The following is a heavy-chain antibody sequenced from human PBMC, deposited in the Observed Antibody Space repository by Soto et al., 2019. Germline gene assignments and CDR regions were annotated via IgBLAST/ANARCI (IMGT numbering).Heavy chain of an antibody. J-gene: IGHJ6*02. Sequence: EVQLVESGGGLVHPGGSLKLSCAASGFPFNGSAMHWVHQASGKGLEWVGRIRSKPNNYATAYAASLKGRFTISRDDSKNTAYLQMNSLKTEDTAVYYCAGDFYYNTDVWGQGTTVTVSS. CDR1: GFPFNGSA. CDR2: IRSKPNNYAT. V-gene: IGHV3-73*02. CDR3: AGDFYYNTDV.